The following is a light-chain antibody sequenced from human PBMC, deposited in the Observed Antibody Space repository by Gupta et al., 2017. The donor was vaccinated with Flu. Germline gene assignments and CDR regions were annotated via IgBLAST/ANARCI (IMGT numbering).Light chain of an antibody. CDR3: KCRDSSSKYLV. CDR2: GKN. V-gene: IGLV3-19*01. Sequence: SSELTQDPAVSVALGQTVRITCQGDSLRSYYASWYQQKPGQAPVLVINGKNNRPSGIPDRFSGSSSGNKASLMITGAQAEDEADDYCKCRDSSSKYLVFGGGTKLTVL. J-gene: IGLJ2*01. CDR1: SLRSYY.